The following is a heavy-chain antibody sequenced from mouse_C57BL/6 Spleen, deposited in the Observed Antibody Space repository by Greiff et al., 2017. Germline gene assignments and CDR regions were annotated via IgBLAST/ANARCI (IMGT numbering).Heavy chain of an antibody. D-gene: IGHD1-1*01. CDR3: ARITTVVEGYFDV. CDR1: GFSLTSYG. Sequence: VQLQESGPGLVQPSQSLSITCTVSGFSLTSYGVHWVRQSPGQGLEWLGVIWSGGSTDYNAAFISRLSISKDHSKSQVFFKMNSMQADETAIYYCARITTVVEGYFDVWGTGTTVTVSS. CDR2: IWSGGST. J-gene: IGHJ1*03. V-gene: IGHV2-2*01.